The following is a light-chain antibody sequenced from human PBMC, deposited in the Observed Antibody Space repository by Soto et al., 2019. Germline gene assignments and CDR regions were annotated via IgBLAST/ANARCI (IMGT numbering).Light chain of an antibody. CDR2: DVT. CDR3: CSYAGTDRLV. CDR1: SSDVGAYNY. V-gene: IGLV2-11*01. J-gene: IGLJ2*01. Sequence: QSALTQPRSVSGSPGQSVTISCTGTSSDVGAYNYVSWFQQHPGKAPKLMIYDVTKRPSGVPDRFSGSKSGNAASLTISGLQAEDEADYHCCSYAGTDRLVFGGGTELTVL.